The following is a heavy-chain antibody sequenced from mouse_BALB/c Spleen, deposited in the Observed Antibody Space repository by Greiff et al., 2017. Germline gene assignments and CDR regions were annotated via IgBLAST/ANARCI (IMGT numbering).Heavy chain of an antibody. J-gene: IGHJ3*01. D-gene: IGHD2-4*01. CDR2: ISYDGSN. CDR1: GYSITSGYY. CDR3: ARGGDYDYLWFAY. V-gene: IGHV3-6*02. Sequence: EVKLLESGPGLVKPSQSLSLTCSVTGYSITSGYYWNWIRQFPGNKLEWMGYISYDGSNNYNPSLKNRISITRDTSKNQFFLKLNSVTTEDTATYYCARGGDYDYLWFAYWGQGTLVTVSA.